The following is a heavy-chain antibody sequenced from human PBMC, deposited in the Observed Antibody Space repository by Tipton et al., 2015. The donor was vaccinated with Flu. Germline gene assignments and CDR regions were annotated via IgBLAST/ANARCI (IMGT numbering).Heavy chain of an antibody. J-gene: IGHJ4*02. Sequence: SLRLSCAASGFMFSGYGMHWVRQAPGKGLEWVAFIRHDESDKYYADSVKGRFTISRDDSKNVLYLLMSSLRPEDTAVYYCAKDGWDTSGWYPFDYWGQGTLVTVSA. CDR3: AKDGWDTSGWYPFDY. CDR1: GFMFSGYG. V-gene: IGHV3-30*02. D-gene: IGHD6-19*01. CDR2: IRHDESDK.